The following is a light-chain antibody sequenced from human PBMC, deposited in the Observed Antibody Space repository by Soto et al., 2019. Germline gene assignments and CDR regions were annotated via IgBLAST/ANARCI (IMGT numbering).Light chain of an antibody. CDR2: GAS. V-gene: IGKV3-15*01. CDR1: QSVSDN. CDR3: QQYNSWPPT. J-gene: IGKJ1*01. Sequence: VVMMQSPATLSASPGERVTLSCRASQSVSDNLAWYHQKPGQAPRLLISGASTRATGLAARFSGSGSGTEFTLTISSLQSEDFAVYYCQQYNSWPPTFGQGTKVEIQ.